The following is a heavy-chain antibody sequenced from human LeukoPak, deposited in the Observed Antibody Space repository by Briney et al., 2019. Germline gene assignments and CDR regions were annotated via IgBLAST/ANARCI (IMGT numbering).Heavy chain of an antibody. Sequence: SETLSLTCTVSGGSIRSYYWTWIRQPPGKGLEWIGYISYRGSTNYNPSLKSRVTISVDTSKNQFSLMLSSVTAADTAVYYCAREMAGGCFDSWGQGTLVTVSS. D-gene: IGHD5-24*01. CDR2: ISYRGST. V-gene: IGHV4-59*01. CDR3: AREMAGGCFDS. CDR1: GGSIRSYY. J-gene: IGHJ4*02.